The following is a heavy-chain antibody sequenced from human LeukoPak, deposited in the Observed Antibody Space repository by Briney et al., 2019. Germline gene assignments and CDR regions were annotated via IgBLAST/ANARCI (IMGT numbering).Heavy chain of an antibody. Sequence: GSLRLSCAASGFTFSSYSMNWVRQAPGKGLEWVSFISSSSIYIYYADSVKGRFTISRDSAKNSLYLQMNSLRAEDTAVYYCARAPSSSWSDFDYWGQGTLVTVSS. V-gene: IGHV3-21*01. J-gene: IGHJ4*02. CDR3: ARAPSSSWSDFDY. D-gene: IGHD6-13*01. CDR2: ISSSSIYI. CDR1: GFTFSSYS.